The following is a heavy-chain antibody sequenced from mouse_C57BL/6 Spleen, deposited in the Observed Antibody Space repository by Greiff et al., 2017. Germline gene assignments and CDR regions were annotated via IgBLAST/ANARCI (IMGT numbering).Heavy chain of an antibody. CDR3: ANYGHYYAMDY. V-gene: IGHV5-16*01. D-gene: IGHD1-1*02. CDR1: GFTFSDYY. J-gene: IGHJ4*01. Sequence: EVKLVESEGGLVQPGSSMKLSCTASGFTFSDYYMAWVRQVPEKGLEWVANINYDGSSTYYLDSLKSRFIISRDNAKNILYLQMSSLKSEDTATYYCANYGHYYAMDYWGQGTSVTVSS. CDR2: INYDGSST.